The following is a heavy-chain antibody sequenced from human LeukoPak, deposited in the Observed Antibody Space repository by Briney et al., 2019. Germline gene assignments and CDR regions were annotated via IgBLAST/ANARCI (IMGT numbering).Heavy chain of an antibody. J-gene: IGHJ3*02. D-gene: IGHD3-10*01. CDR1: GFTFSSYG. V-gene: IGHV3-30*18. Sequence: GGSPRLSCAASGFTFSSYGMHWVRQAPGKGLEWVAVISYDGSNKYYADSVKGRFTISRDNSKNTLYLQMNSLRAEDTAVYYCAKARRSFTLGDAFDIWGQGTMVTVSS. CDR2: ISYDGSNK. CDR3: AKARRSFTLGDAFDI.